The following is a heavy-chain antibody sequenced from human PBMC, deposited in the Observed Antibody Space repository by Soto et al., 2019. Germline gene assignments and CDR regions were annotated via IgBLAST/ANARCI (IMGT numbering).Heavy chain of an antibody. CDR1: GFTFSSYG. V-gene: IGHV3-30*18. D-gene: IGHD5-12*01. CDR3: AKDEPFVDIVASYYYGMDV. J-gene: IGHJ6*02. Sequence: EGSLRLSCAASGFTFSSYGMHWVRQAPGKGLEWVAVISYDGSNKYYADSVKGRFTISRDNSKKPLYLQMNSLRAEGTAVYYCAKDEPFVDIVASYYYGMDVWGQGTTVTVSS. CDR2: ISYDGSNK.